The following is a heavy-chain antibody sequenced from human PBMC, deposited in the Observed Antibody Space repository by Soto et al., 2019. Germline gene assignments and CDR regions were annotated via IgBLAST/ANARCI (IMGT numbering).Heavy chain of an antibody. CDR2: INSDGSST. Sequence: EVQLVESGGGLVQPGGSLRLPCAASGFTLRGYWMHWVRQAPGKGLVWVSRINSDGSSTSYADSVKGRFTISRDNAKNTLYLQMNSLRAEDTAVYYCAKDGRHGQFDYWGQGTLVTASS. D-gene: IGHD1-1*01. CDR3: AKDGRHGQFDY. V-gene: IGHV3-74*01. J-gene: IGHJ4*02. CDR1: GFTLRGYW.